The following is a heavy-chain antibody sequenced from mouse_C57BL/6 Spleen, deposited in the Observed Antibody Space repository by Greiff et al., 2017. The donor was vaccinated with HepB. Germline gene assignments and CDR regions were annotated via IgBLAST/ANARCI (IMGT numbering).Heavy chain of an antibody. D-gene: IGHD3-2*02. CDR2: IYPGDGDT. CDR1: GYAFSSSW. V-gene: IGHV1-82*01. Sequence: VQLQQSGPELVKPGASVKISCKASGYAFSSSWMNWVKQRPGKGLEWIGRIYPGDGDTNYNGKFKGKATLTADKSSSTAYMQLSSLTSEDSAVYFCARSTAQATSFAYWGQGTLVTVSA. J-gene: IGHJ3*01. CDR3: ARSTAQATSFAY.